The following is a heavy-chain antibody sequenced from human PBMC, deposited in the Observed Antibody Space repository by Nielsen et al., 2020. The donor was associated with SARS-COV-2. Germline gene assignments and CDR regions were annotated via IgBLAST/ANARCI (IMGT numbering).Heavy chain of an antibody. D-gene: IGHD1-20*01. CDR3: TRDPSYNWNDEVTHYYMDV. V-gene: IGHV3-49*03. Sequence: GESLKISCTASGFTFGDYAMGWFRQAPGKGLEWVGFIRSKAYGGTTEYAASVKGRFIISRDDSKSFAYLQMNSLKTEDTAVYYCTRDPSYNWNDEVTHYYMDVWGKGTTVTVSS. J-gene: IGHJ6*03. CDR2: IRSKAYGGTT. CDR1: GFTFGDYA.